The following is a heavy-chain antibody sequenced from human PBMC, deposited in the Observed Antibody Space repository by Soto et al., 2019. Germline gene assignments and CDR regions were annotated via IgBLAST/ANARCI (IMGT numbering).Heavy chain of an antibody. J-gene: IGHJ4*02. V-gene: IGHV3-30*04. CDR3: ARDQCFGGGRSCYYFDF. Sequence: LRLSCAASGFTFTTYAIHWVRQAPGKGLEWVAVISNDGRGKYYADSVKGRFTISRDNSKNTLYLQMNSLRSDDTAVYYCARDQCFGGGRSCYYFDFWGQGTLVTVSS. D-gene: IGHD2-15*01. CDR1: GFTFTTYA. CDR2: ISNDGRGK.